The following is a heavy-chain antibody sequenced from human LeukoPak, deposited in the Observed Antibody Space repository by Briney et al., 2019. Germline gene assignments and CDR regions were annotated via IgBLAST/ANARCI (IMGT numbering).Heavy chain of an antibody. CDR2: ISYDGSNK. J-gene: IGHJ4*02. CDR3: AKDRDWYYFDY. Sequence: QPGGSLRLSCAASGFTFSSYDMHWVRQAPGKGLEWVAVISYDGSNKYYADSVKGRFTISRDNSKNTLYLQMNSLRAEDTAVYYCAKDRDWYYFDYWGQGTLVTVSS. CDR1: GFTFSSYD. V-gene: IGHV3-30*18. D-gene: IGHD5-24*01.